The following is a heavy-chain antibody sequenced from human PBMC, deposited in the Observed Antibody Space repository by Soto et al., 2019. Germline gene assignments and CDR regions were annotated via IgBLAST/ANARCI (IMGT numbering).Heavy chain of an antibody. J-gene: IGHJ4*02. CDR1: GFTVSSNY. CDR3: ARSPPRYCSGGSCYGGLGV. Sequence: GGSLRLSCAASGFTVSSNYMSWVRQAPGKGLEWVSVIFSGGYTYYADSVKDRFTISRDNSKNTLYLQMNSLRAEDTAVYYCARSPPRYCSGGSCYGGLGVWGQGTLVTSPQ. D-gene: IGHD2-15*01. V-gene: IGHV3-66*01. CDR2: IFSGGYT.